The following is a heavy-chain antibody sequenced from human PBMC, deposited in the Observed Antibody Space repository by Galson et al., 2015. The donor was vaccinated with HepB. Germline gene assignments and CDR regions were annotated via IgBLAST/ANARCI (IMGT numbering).Heavy chain of an antibody. CDR3: ARGPRYYYDSSGPGYFDY. V-gene: IGHV3-53*04. J-gene: IGHJ4*02. D-gene: IGHD3-22*01. CDR1: GFTVSSNY. CDR2: IYSGTST. Sequence: SLRLSCAASGFTVSSNYMSWVRQAPGKGLEWVSIIYSGTSTYYADSVRGRFTISRHNFKSTLYLQMNSPRAEDTAVYYCARGPRYYYDSSGPGYFDYWGQGTLVTVSS.